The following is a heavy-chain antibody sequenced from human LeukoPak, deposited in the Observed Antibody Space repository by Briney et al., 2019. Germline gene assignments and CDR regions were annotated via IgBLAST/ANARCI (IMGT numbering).Heavy chain of an antibody. V-gene: IGHV4-61*02. Sequence: PSETLSLTCTVSGGSISSGDYSWSWIRQPAGKGLEWIGRIYTSGSTNYNPSLKSRVTMSVDTSKNQFSLKLSSVTAADTAVYYCARGWGEYYFDYWGQGTLVTVSS. CDR3: ARGWGEYYFDY. D-gene: IGHD7-27*01. J-gene: IGHJ4*02. CDR2: IYTSGST. CDR1: GGSISSGDYS.